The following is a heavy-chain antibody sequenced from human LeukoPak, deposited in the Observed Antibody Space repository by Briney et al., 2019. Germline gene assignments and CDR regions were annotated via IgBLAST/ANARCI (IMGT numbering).Heavy chain of an antibody. Sequence: GGSLRVSCAASGFTFSSHWMHWVRQAPGKGLVWVSRINTDGSATTYADSVKGRFTISRDNAKKTLYLQMTSLRAEDTAFYFCARGHETYPYYFGYWGRGSLVTVSS. CDR3: ARGHETYPYYFGY. V-gene: IGHV3-74*01. CDR1: GFTFSSHW. CDR2: INTDGSAT. J-gene: IGHJ4*02.